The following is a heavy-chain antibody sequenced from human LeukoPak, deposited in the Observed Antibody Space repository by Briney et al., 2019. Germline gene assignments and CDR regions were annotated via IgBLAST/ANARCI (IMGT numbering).Heavy chain of an antibody. CDR1: GFTFSNYP. J-gene: IGHJ4*02. CDR3: AREEPAGSSDY. D-gene: IGHD2-15*01. CDR2: ISGNGGAT. Sequence: GGSLRLSCTASGFTFSNYPIHWVRQAPGKGLEYVSAISGNGGATYYANSAKDRFTISRDNSKNTLYLQMGSLRADDTAVYYCAREEPAGSSDYWGLGTLVTVSS. V-gene: IGHV3-64*01.